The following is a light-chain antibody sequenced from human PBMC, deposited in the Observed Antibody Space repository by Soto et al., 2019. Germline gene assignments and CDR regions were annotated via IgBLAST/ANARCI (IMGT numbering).Light chain of an antibody. CDR2: DVT. CDR3: CTYAGVYPNWM. J-gene: IGLJ3*02. Sequence: QSALTQPRSGSGSPVQSVTISCTGTSSDVGAYNYVTWYQQHPGKAPKLIIYDVTKRPSGVPDRFSGSKSVNSASVIISGFPVEDEAADYCCTYAGVYPNWMFGGGNKLTVL. CDR1: SSDVGAYNY. V-gene: IGLV2-11*01.